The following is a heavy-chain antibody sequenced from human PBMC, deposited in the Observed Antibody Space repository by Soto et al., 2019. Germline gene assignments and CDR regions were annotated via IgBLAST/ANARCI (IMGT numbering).Heavy chain of an antibody. CDR1: GGTFSSYA. CDR3: ALGYCSSTSCLYYYGMDV. V-gene: IGHV1-69*13. Sequence: SVKVSCKASGGTFSSYAISWVRQAPGQALEWMGGIIPIFGTANYAQKFQGRITITADESTSTAYMELSSLRSEDTAVYYCALGYCSSTSCLYYYGMDVWGQGTTVTVSS. CDR2: IIPIFGTA. J-gene: IGHJ6*02. D-gene: IGHD2-2*03.